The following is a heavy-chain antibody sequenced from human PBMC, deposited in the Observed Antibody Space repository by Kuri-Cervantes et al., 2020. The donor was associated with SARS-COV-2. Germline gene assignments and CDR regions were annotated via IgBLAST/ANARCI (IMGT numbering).Heavy chain of an antibody. Sequence: SETLSLTCAVYGGSFSGYYWSWIRQPPGKGLEWIGDINHSGSTNYNPSLKSRVTISVDTSKNQFSLKLSSVTAADTAVYSCAVSRGVIHQQNKYYFDYWGQGTLVTVSS. J-gene: IGHJ4*02. CDR3: AVSRGVIHQQNKYYFDY. CDR1: GGSFSGYY. CDR2: INHSGST. D-gene: IGHD3-10*01. V-gene: IGHV4-34*01.